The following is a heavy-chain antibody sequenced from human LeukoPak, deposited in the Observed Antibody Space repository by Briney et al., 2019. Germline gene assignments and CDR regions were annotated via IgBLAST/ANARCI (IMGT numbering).Heavy chain of an antibody. CDR3: AKEITYCSRTSCYVYWYFDL. V-gene: IGHV3-23*01. CDR2: ITSSGGNA. D-gene: IGHD2-2*01. CDR1: GFTFSSYA. Sequence: GGSLRLSCAASGFTFSSYAMTWVRQAPGKGLDWVSGITSSGGNADYADSVKGRFTISRDNFKNTLYLQMNSLRAEDTAVYYCAKEITYCSRTSCYVYWYFDLWGRGTLVTVSS. J-gene: IGHJ2*01.